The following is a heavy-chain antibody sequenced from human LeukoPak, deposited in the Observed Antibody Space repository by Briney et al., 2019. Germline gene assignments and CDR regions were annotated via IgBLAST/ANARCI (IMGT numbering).Heavy chain of an antibody. CDR2: IYYSGST. D-gene: IGHD3-22*01. CDR3: ASYSYYYDSSGYFDY. J-gene: IGHJ4*02. CDR1: GGSISSSSYY. V-gene: IGHV4-39*01. Sequence: SETLSLTCTVSGGSISSSSYYWGWIRQPPGKGLEWIGSIYYSGSTYYNPSLKSRVTIPVDTSKNQFSLKLSSVTAADTAVYYCASYSYYYDSSGYFDYWGQGTLVTVSS.